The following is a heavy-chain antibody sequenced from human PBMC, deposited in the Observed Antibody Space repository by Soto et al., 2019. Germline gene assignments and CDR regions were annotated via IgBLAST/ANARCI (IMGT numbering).Heavy chain of an antibody. CDR1: GFTFNNYG. J-gene: IGHJ6*02. CDR3: TKDGRFDSDGSLYYYYYGMDV. Sequence: GGSLRLSCAASGFTFNNYGMSWVRQAPGKGLEWVAIISNDGSNKYYIESVRGRFTISRDNSKNMLFLQMNSLRVEDTAVYFCTKDGRFDSDGSLYYYYYGMDVWGQGTTVTVSS. CDR2: ISNDGSNK. V-gene: IGHV3-30*18. D-gene: IGHD2-15*01.